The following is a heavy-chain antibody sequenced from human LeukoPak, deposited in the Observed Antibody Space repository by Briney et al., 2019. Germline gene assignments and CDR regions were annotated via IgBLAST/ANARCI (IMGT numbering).Heavy chain of an antibody. D-gene: IGHD3-3*01. CDR1: GGSFSGYY. J-gene: IGHJ4*02. V-gene: IGHV4-34*01. CDR3: ARGEKNDFWSGYRYYFDY. CDR2: INHSGST. Sequence: PSETLSLTCAVYGGSFSGYYWSWIRQPPGKGLEWIGEINHSGSTNYNPSLKSRVTISVDTSKNQFSLKLSSVTAADTAVYYCARGEKNDFWSGYRYYFDYWGQGTLVTVSS.